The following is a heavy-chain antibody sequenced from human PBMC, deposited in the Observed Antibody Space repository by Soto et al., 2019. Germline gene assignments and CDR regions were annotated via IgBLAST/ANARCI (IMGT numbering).Heavy chain of an antibody. CDR2: NYYSGSA. Sequence: QVQLQESGPGLVKPSQTLSLTCTVSGGSISSGGYYWSWIRQLPGRGLEWIGYNYYSGSAYYNPSLKSRVTISVDTSNNHFSLKLSSVTAADTAVYYCATLNGDSAYDYWGQGTLVTVSS. CDR1: GGSISSGGYY. V-gene: IGHV4-31*03. D-gene: IGHD2-15*01. J-gene: IGHJ4*02. CDR3: ATLNGDSAYDY.